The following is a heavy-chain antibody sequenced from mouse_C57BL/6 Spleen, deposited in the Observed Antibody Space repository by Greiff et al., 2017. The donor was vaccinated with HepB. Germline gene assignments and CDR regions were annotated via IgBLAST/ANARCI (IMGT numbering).Heavy chain of an antibody. V-gene: IGHV3-1*01. CDR3: ARADYGSSYVFDY. D-gene: IGHD1-1*01. Sequence: EVQLQESGPGMVKPSQSLSLTCTVTGYSITSGYDWHWIRHFPGNKLEWMGYISYSGSTNYNPSLKSRISITHDTSKNHFFLKLNSVTTEDTATYYCARADYGSSYVFDYWGQGTTLTVSS. CDR1: GYSITSGYD. J-gene: IGHJ2*01. CDR2: ISYSGST.